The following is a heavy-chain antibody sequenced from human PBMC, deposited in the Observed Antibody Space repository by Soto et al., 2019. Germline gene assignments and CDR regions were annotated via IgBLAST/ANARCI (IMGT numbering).Heavy chain of an antibody. CDR3: ASGHRGALDY. Sequence: EVHLVETGGGLIHSGGSLRLSCAASGFSVSSNYMSWVRQAPGKGLEWVSVIYSGGTTYYADSVKGRFTISRDNSKNTLYLQMNSLRAEDTAVYYCASGHRGALDYWGQGTLVTVSS. J-gene: IGHJ4*02. CDR2: IYSGGTT. CDR1: GFSVSSNY. V-gene: IGHV3-53*02.